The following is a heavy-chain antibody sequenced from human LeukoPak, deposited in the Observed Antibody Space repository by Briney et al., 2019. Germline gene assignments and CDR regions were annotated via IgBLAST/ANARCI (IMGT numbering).Heavy chain of an antibody. CDR2: INHSGST. Sequence: SETLPLTCAVYGGSFSGYYWSWIRQPPRKGLEWIGEINHSGSTNYNPSLKSRVTISVDTSKNQFSLKLSSVTAADTAVYYCARVYGDYLDAFDIWGQGTMVTASS. J-gene: IGHJ3*02. CDR1: GGSFSGYY. CDR3: ARVYGDYLDAFDI. D-gene: IGHD4-17*01. V-gene: IGHV4-34*01.